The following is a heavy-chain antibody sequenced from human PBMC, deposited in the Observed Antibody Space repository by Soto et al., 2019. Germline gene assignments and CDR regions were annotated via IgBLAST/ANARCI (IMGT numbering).Heavy chain of an antibody. J-gene: IGHJ4*02. Sequence: XGSLRLSCAASGFTFSSYAMSWVRQAPGKGLEWVSAISGSGGSTYYADSVKGRFTISRDNSKNTLYLQMNSLRAEDTAVYYCAKLVRYCSGGSCYLFDYWGQGTLVTVSS. D-gene: IGHD2-15*01. V-gene: IGHV3-23*01. CDR1: GFTFSSYA. CDR2: ISGSGGST. CDR3: AKLVRYCSGGSCYLFDY.